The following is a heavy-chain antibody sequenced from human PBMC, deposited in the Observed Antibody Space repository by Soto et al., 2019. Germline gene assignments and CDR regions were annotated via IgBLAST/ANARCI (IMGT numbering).Heavy chain of an antibody. J-gene: IGHJ6*02. CDR1: GGAFSDYA. CDR2: IMPIFRAP. Sequence: QVELVQSGAEVKKPGSSVKVSCKASGGAFSDYAFSWVRQAPGQGLEWLGWIMPIFRAPDYEQKFQGRVTITEDEFPRTAYMEMTRLRSEHPAVYYCASWLKGPDIGNYYYGMDVWGQGTTVTVS. D-gene: IGHD2-15*01. V-gene: IGHV1-69*12. CDR3: ASWLKGPDIGNYYYGMDV.